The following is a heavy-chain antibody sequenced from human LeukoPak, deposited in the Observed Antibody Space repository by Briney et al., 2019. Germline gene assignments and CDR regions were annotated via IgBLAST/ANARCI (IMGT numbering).Heavy chain of an antibody. CDR2: IRYSGCT. Sequence: SETLSLTCTVSGGSISTRNYYWGWIRQPPGKGLEWIVSIRYSGCTYYNPALRSRVTISVDTTKNQLSLKLASVTAADTAVYYCARQDCSAACYHFDYWGQGTLVTVSS. V-gene: IGHV4-39*01. J-gene: IGHJ4*02. D-gene: IGHD2-21*01. CDR3: ARQDCSAACYHFDY. CDR1: GGSISTRNYY.